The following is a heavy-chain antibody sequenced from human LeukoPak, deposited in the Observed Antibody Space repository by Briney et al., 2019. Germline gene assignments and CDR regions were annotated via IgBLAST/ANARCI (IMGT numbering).Heavy chain of an antibody. CDR2: IYTSGST. Sequence: SETLSLTCTVSGGSISSGSYYWSWIRQPAGKGLEWIGRIYTSGSTNYNPSLKSRVTISVDTSKNQFSLKLSSVTAADTAVYYCARGRGSGKKNYYGMDVWGQGTTVTVSS. J-gene: IGHJ6*02. CDR1: GGSISSGSYY. V-gene: IGHV4-61*02. D-gene: IGHD3-10*01. CDR3: ARGRGSGKKNYYGMDV.